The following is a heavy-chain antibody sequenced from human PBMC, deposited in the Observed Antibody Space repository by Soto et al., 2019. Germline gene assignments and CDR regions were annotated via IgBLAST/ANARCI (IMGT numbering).Heavy chain of an antibody. Sequence: EVQLLESGGGLIQPGGSLRLSCAASGFTFSSHAMTWVRQAPGEGLEWVSAINTNGVSTYYAASVKGRFTISRDNSKNTLYLQMSSLRVEDTAVYHCARFDSTTIRAGMDVWGQGTTVTVSS. CDR1: GFTFSSHA. D-gene: IGHD3-22*01. CDR3: ARFDSTTIRAGMDV. J-gene: IGHJ6*02. CDR2: INTNGVST. V-gene: IGHV3-23*01.